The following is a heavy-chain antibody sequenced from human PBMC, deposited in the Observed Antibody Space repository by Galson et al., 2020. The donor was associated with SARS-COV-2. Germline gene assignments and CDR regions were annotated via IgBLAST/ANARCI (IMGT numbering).Heavy chain of an antibody. Sequence: SETLSLTCTVSGASISNYYWSWIRQPPGKGLEWIGDIYYSGSTNYNPSLESRVTISIDTSKNQFSLKLSSVTAADTAIYYCARWDTMIRGGDWFDPWGQGTLVTVSS. J-gene: IGHJ5*02. D-gene: IGHD3-10*01. CDR3: ARWDTMIRGGDWFDP. CDR1: GASISNYY. CDR2: IYYSGST. V-gene: IGHV4-59*08.